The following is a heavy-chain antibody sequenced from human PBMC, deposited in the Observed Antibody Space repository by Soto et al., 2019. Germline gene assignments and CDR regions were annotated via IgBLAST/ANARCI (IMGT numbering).Heavy chain of an antibody. V-gene: IGHV3-21*06. J-gene: IGHJ4*02. CDR3: ARESEELTSIFDA. Sequence: GGSLRLSCAAPGFTFTRHSINWVRQAPGKGLEWVSSISSTTNYIYSGDSMKGRFTISTDNAKNPLYLEMNSLRAEDTAGYYCARESEELTSIFDAWGQGTLVTVSS. CDR2: ISSTTNYI. CDR1: GFTFTRHS. D-gene: IGHD1-26*01.